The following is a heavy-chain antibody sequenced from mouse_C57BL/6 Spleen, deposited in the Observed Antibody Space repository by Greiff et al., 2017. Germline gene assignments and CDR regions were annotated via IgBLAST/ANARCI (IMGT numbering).Heavy chain of an antibody. V-gene: IGHV1-80*01. CDR1: GYAFSSYW. CDR3: ARKGTYDYEAWFAY. CDR2: IYPGDGDT. D-gene: IGHD2-4*01. J-gene: IGHJ3*01. Sequence: QVQLQQSGAELVKPGASVKISCKASGYAFSSYWMNWVKQRPGKGLEWIGQIYPGDGDTNYNGKFKGKATLTADKSSSTAYMQLSSLTSEDSAVYFCARKGTYDYEAWFAYWGQGTLVTVSA.